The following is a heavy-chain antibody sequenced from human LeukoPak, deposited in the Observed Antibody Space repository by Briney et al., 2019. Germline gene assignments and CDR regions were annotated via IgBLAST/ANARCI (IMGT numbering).Heavy chain of an antibody. Sequence: GGSLRLSCAASGFTFSSYAMTWVRQAPGKGLEWVSTITGSGVDTYYADSVKGRFTISRDNSKNTLYLQMNSLRAEDTAVYYCAKSGNWNSDYWGQGTLVTVSS. CDR2: ITGSGVDT. CDR1: GFTFSSYA. D-gene: IGHD1-20*01. V-gene: IGHV3-23*01. J-gene: IGHJ4*02. CDR3: AKSGNWNSDY.